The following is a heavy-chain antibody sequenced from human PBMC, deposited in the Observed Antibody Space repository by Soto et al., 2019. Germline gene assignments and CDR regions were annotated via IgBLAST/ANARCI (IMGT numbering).Heavy chain of an antibody. V-gene: IGHV3-13*01. CDR3: ARDGNSGCPYCFYY. Sequence: GGSLRLSCAASGFTFSSHDMHWVRQGTGKGLEWVSAIGPAGDTYYSGSVKGRFTISRENAKNSLYLQMNSLRAGDTAVYYCARDGNSGCPYCFYYWGQGILVTVS. CDR1: GFTFSSHD. CDR2: IGPAGDT. D-gene: IGHD6-19*01. J-gene: IGHJ4*02.